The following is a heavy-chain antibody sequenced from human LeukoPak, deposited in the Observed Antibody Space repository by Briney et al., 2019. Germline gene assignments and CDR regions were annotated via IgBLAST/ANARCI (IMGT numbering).Heavy chain of an antibody. CDR3: ASNPYSGYSSSWYDIYYYYYMDV. D-gene: IGHD6-13*01. J-gene: IGHJ6*03. V-gene: IGHV4-39*01. CDR2: IYYSGST. Sequence: PSETLSLTCSVSGDSISTSSSYWGWIRQPPGKGLEWIGSIYYSGSTYYNTSLKSRVTISVDTSKNQFSLKLNSMTAADTAVYYCASNPYSGYSSSWYDIYYYYYMDVWGKGTTVTVSS. CDR1: GDSISTSSSY.